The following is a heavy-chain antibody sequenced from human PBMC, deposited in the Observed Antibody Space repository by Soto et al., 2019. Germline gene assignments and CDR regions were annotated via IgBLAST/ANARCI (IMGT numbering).Heavy chain of an antibody. CDR1: GFTFSDYY. D-gene: IGHD6-19*01. CDR3: ARENEQWVAADN. CDR2: ITSSGSTI. Sequence: VGSLRLSCAASGFTFSDYYMSWIRQAPGKGLEWVSYITSSGSTIYYADSVKGRFTISRDNAKNSLYLQMNSLRAEDTAVYYCARENEQWVAADNWGQGTLVTVSS. V-gene: IGHV3-11*01. J-gene: IGHJ4*02.